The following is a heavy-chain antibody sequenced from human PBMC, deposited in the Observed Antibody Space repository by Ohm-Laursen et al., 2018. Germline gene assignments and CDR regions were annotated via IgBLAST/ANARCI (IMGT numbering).Heavy chain of an antibody. J-gene: IGHJ1*01. CDR3: ARDHRGAAARYFQH. V-gene: IGHV3-74*01. D-gene: IGHD6-13*01. Sequence: SLRLSCAASGFNFSSYWMHWVRQAPGKGLVWVSRINGDGSYTNYADSVKGRFTISRDNAKNTLYLQMNSLRAEDTAVYYCARDHRGAAARYFQHWGQGTLVTVSS. CDR2: INGDGSYT. CDR1: GFNFSSYW.